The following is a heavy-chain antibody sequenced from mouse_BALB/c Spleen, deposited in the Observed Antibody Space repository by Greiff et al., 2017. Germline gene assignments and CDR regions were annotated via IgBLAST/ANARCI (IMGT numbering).Heavy chain of an antibody. CDR3: ARRTGQLGLPFAY. J-gene: IGHJ3*01. Sequence: QVQLQQSGAELVRPGVSVKISCKGSGYTFTDYAMHWVKQSHAKSLEWIGVISTYYGDASYNQKFKDKATLTADKSSSTAYMQLSSLTSEDSAVYYCARRTGQLGLPFAYWGQGTLVTVSA. CDR2: ISTYYGDA. V-gene: IGHV1-67*01. CDR1: GYTFTDYA. D-gene: IGHD3-1*01.